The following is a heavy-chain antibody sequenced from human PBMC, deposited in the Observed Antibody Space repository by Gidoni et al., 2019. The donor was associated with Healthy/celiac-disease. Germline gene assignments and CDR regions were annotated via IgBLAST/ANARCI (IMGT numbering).Heavy chain of an antibody. J-gene: IGHJ3*02. Sequence: EVQLVQSGAEVKKPGESLRISCKGSGYSFTSYWISWVRQMPGNGLEWMGRIYPIDSYPTYSPSFQGHVTISADKSISTAYLQWSSLKASDTAMYYCARHEVTLGDAFDIWGQGTMVTVSS. CDR3: ARHEVTLGDAFDI. CDR1: GYSFTSYW. V-gene: IGHV5-10-1*03. CDR2: IYPIDSYP. D-gene: IGHD3-16*01.